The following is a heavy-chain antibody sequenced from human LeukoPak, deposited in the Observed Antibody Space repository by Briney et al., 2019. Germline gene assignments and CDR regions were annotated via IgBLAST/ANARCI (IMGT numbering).Heavy chain of an antibody. CDR1: GFTFDGCA. J-gene: IGHJ4*02. CDR3: AKEGSVCTNGICRYFDS. D-gene: IGHD2-8*01. CDR2: ISWNSGNI. V-gene: IGHV3-9*01. Sequence: GGSLRLPCAASGFTFDGCAMHWVGPAPAPGLPSVSSISWNSGNIDYADSVRGRFTIPRDNAKNSLYLQMNSLEAGDTALYYCAKEGSVCTNGICRYFDSWGQGTLVTVSS.